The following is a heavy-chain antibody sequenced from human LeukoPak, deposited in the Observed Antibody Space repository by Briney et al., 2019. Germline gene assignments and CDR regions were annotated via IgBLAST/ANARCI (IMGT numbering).Heavy chain of an antibody. CDR3: ARDRVSYCSSTRCYVPLFDY. CDR2: IKQDGSEK. CDR1: GFTFSSYW. V-gene: IGHV3-7*01. J-gene: IGHJ4*02. D-gene: IGHD2-2*01. Sequence: PGGSLRLSCAASGFTFSSYWMSWVRQAPGKGLEWVANIKQDGSEKYYVDSVKGRFTISRDNAKNSLYLQMNSLRAEDTAVYYCARDRVSYCSSTRCYVPLFDYWGQGTLVTVSS.